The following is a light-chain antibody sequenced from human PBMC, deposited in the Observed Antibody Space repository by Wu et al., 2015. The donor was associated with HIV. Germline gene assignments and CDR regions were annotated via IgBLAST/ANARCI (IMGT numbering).Light chain of an antibody. V-gene: IGKV1-8*01. CDR1: QHISDS. CDR2: GAS. J-gene: IGKJ2*01. CDR3: QQYYNYPRS. Sequence: AIRMTQYPSSLSASTGDIVTITCRASQHISDSLAWYQQKPPRAPTLLISGASTLQSGVPSRFNGSGSGTQFTLTINCLQSEDFASYYCQQYYNYPRSFGQGTKLDIK.